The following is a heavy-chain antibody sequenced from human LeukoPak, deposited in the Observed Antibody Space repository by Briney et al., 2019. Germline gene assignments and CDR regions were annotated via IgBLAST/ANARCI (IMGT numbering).Heavy chain of an antibody. D-gene: IGHD6-19*01. CDR1: GFTFSGDA. J-gene: IGHJ4*02. Sequence: GGSLRLSCAASGFTFSGDAMSWVRQAPGKGLEWVSAISGSGGSTYYADSVKGRFTISRDNSKSTLYLQMNSLRAEDTAVYYCAKDQQWLGTFDYWGQGTLVTVSS. CDR3: AKDQQWLGTFDY. CDR2: ISGSGGST. V-gene: IGHV3-23*01.